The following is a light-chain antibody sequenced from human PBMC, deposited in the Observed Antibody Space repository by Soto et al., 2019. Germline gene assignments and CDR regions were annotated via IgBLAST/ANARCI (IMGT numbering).Light chain of an antibody. Sequence: EIVLTQSPATLSASPGERATLSCRATQSVGSNLAWFQQRPGQAPRLLVYGVSTRATGIPARFSGSGSETEFTLTMSSLQSEDFAFYYCQQYYNWPPLTFGGGTKV. V-gene: IGKV3D-15*01. CDR1: QSVGSN. J-gene: IGKJ4*01. CDR2: GVS. CDR3: QQYYNWPPLT.